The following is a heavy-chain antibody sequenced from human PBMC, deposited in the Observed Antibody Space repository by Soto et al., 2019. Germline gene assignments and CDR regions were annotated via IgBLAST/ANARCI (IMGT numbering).Heavy chain of an antibody. CDR2: IYYNGDT. J-gene: IGHJ5*02. CDR1: GDSISDASYF. CDR3: ARHRGCSSCWFDN. D-gene: IGHD6-19*01. V-gene: IGHV4-39*01. Sequence: TSVPLSLTCTVAGDSISDASYFCDWIRQSPGKELEWIGNIYYNGDTFYNPSLTSRVTMSFDTSKNQFSLRLNSVTAADTAIYYCARHRGCSSCWFDNWGQGTLVTVSS.